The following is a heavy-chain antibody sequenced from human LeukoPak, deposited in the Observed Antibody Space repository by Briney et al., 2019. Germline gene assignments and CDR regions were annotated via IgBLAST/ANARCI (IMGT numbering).Heavy chain of an antibody. CDR2: IKQDGSEK. CDR1: GFTFSSYW. J-gene: IGHJ4*02. CDR3: ARFMPNFRLSFDY. V-gene: IGHV3-7*03. Sequence: PGGSLRLSCAASGFTFSSYWMSWVRQAPGKGLEWVANIKQDGSEKYYVDSVKGRFTISRDNAKNSLYLQMNSLRAEDTAVYYCARFMPNFRLSFDYWGQGTLVTVSS. D-gene: IGHD2-2*01.